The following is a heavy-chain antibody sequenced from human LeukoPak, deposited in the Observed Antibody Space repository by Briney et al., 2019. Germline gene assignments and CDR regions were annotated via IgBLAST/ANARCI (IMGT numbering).Heavy chain of an antibody. Sequence: QSGGSLRLSCAASGFTFSSYAMSWVRQAPGKGLEWVSSISGSGVSTYYADSVKGRFTISRDNSKNTLYLQMNSLRAEDTAVYYCAKVGDSSGYYYFDYWGQGTLVTVSS. CDR2: ISGSGVST. CDR1: GFTFSSYA. V-gene: IGHV3-23*01. CDR3: AKVGDSSGYYYFDY. J-gene: IGHJ4*02. D-gene: IGHD3-22*01.